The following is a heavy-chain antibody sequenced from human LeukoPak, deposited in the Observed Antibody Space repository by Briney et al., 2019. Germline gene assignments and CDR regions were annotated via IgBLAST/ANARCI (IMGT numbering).Heavy chain of an antibody. Sequence: SETLSLTCAVYGGSFSGYYWSWIRQPPGKGLEWIGEINHSGSTNYNPSLKSRVTISVDTSKNQFSLKLSSVTAADTAVYYCARRGYDILTGYYYYGMDVWGQGTTVTVSS. V-gene: IGHV4-34*01. J-gene: IGHJ6*02. CDR3: ARRGYDILTGYYYYGMDV. CDR1: GGSFSGYY. D-gene: IGHD3-9*01. CDR2: INHSGST.